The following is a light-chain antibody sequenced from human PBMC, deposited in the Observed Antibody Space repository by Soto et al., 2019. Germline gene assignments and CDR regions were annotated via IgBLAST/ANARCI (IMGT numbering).Light chain of an antibody. CDR2: EVT. J-gene: IGLJ1*01. CDR1: SSDIGSYAY. CDR3: SSFTSTSTRL. Sequence: QSVLTHPAPVSGSPGQSITISCTGTSSDIGSYAYVSWYQQHLGKASNLIIYEVTDRPSGVSNRFCGSKARNTASLTISGLQAEDGGDYYYSSFTSTSTRLFGSGTKVTVL. V-gene: IGLV2-14*01.